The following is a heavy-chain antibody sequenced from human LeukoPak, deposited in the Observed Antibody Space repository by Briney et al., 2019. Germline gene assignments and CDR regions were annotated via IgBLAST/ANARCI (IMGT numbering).Heavy chain of an antibody. CDR3: ARDSSPQSGVYYFDAFDM. J-gene: IGHJ3*02. D-gene: IGHD3-22*01. Sequence: PGGSLRLSCAASGVTFSSYAMSWVRQAPGKGLEWVSAISGSGGSTYYADSVKGRLTISRDNTKSSLYLQMNSLRAEDTAVYYCARDSSPQSGVYYFDAFDMWGQGTMVTVSS. V-gene: IGHV3-23*01. CDR1: GVTFSSYA. CDR2: ISGSGGST.